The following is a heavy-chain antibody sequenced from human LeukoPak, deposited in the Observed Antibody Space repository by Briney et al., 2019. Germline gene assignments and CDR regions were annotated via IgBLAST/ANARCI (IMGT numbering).Heavy chain of an antibody. CDR2: ISSRGSET. CDR3: ARGLYAMDV. D-gene: IGHD2/OR15-2a*01. J-gene: IGHJ6*02. Sequence: GGSLRLSCAVSGFKFSDYYMSWIRQAPGKGLERVSYISSRGSETEHADSVRGRFTISRDNAKKSLYLQMNSLRAEDTAVYYCARGLYAMDVWGQGTTVTVSS. CDR1: GFKFSDYY. V-gene: IGHV3-11*06.